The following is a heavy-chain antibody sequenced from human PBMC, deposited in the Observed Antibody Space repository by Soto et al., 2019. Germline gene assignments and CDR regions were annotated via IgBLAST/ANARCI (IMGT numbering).Heavy chain of an antibody. Sequence: QVQLVQSGAEVKKPGSSVKVSCKASGGTFSSYAISWVRQAPGQGLEWMGGIIPIFGTANYAQKFQGRVTITADESTSTAYMELSSLRSEDSAVYYCARARQQWLVLTAAFDIWGQGTMVTVSS. J-gene: IGHJ3*02. CDR1: GGTFSSYA. D-gene: IGHD6-19*01. CDR3: ARARQQWLVLTAAFDI. V-gene: IGHV1-69*01. CDR2: IIPIFGTA.